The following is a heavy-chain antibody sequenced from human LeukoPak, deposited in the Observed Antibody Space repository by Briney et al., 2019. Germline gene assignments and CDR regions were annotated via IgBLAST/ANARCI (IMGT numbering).Heavy chain of an antibody. CDR1: GFTFSNAR. CDR3: AKDMGSRTLYYYDSSDY. D-gene: IGHD3-22*01. V-gene: IGHV3-23*01. Sequence: GGSLRLSCAASGFTFSNARMIWVRQAPGKGLEWVSTISDSGGSTYYADSVKGRFTISRDNSKNTLYLQMNSLRAEDTTVYYCAKDMGSRTLYYYDSSDYWGQGTLVTVSS. CDR2: ISDSGGST. J-gene: IGHJ4*02.